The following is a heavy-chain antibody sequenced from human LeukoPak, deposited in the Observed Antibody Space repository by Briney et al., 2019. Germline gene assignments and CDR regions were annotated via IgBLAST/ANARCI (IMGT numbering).Heavy chain of an antibody. V-gene: IGHV3-74*01. CDR2: INGDASST. CDR3: ARARGNTYGYFEY. D-gene: IGHD5-18*01. Sequence: PGVSLRLSCAASGLTLSGYWMHWVRQTPGKGLVWVSRINGDASSTSYTDSVKGRFTISRDNAKSTLYLQMNSLRVEDTAVYYCARARGNTYGYFEYWGQGTLVTVSS. J-gene: IGHJ4*02. CDR1: GLTLSGYW.